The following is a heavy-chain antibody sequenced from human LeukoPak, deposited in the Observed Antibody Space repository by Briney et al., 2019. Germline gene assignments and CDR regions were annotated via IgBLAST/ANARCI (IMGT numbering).Heavy chain of an antibody. CDR2: IYSGGST. CDR1: GFTVSTNY. J-gene: IGHJ4*02. D-gene: IGHD3-10*01. V-gene: IGHV3-66*01. CDR3: AKGAPYYYGSGSPHDYFDY. Sequence: GGSLRLSCAASGFTVSTNYMIWVRQAPGKGLERVSAIYSGGSTYYADSVKGRFTISRDNSKNTLYLQMNSLRAEDTAVYYCAKGAPYYYGSGSPHDYFDYWGQGTLVTVSS.